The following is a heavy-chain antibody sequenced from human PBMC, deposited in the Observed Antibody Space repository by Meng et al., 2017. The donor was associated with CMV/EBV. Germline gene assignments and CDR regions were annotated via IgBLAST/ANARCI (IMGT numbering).Heavy chain of an antibody. CDR3: ARDFYYDFWSGYYNY. J-gene: IGHJ4*02. D-gene: IGHD3-3*01. Sequence: GFTFSSYAMHWVGRAPGEELKWVAVVSYDGSNKYYADYVEDRFAISRNNSKNTLYLQMNSLRAEDTAVYYCARDFYYDFWSGYYNYWGQGTLVTVSS. CDR2: VSYDGSNK. CDR1: GFTFSSYA. V-gene: IGHV3-30*09.